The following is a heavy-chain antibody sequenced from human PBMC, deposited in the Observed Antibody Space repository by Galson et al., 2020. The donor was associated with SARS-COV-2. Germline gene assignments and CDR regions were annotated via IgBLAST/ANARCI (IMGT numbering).Heavy chain of an antibody. V-gene: IGHV3-64*02. CDR2: ISSNGGST. CDR3: ARDLGNGYNSLRY. J-gene: IGHJ4*02. Sequence: GGSLRLSCAASGFTFSSYAMHWVRQAPGKGLEYVSSISSNGGSTYYADSVKGRFTISRDNSKNTLYLQMGSLRAEDMAVYYCARDLGNGYNSLRYWGQGTLVTVSS. CDR1: GFTFSSYA. D-gene: IGHD5-12*01.